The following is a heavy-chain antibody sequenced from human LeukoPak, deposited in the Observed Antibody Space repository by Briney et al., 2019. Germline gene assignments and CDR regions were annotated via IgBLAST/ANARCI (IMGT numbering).Heavy chain of an antibody. D-gene: IGHD2-15*01. CDR3: ARTSWGYCSGGSCPGYYYYYGMDV. Sequence: SETLTLTCGVYGGSFSGYYWSWIRQPPGKGLEWIGEINHSGNTNYNPSLKSRVTISLDTSKNQFSLKLSSVTAADTAVYYCARTSWGYCSGGSCPGYYYYYGMDVWGQGTTVTVSS. J-gene: IGHJ6*02. CDR1: GGSFSGYY. CDR2: INHSGNT. V-gene: IGHV4-34*01.